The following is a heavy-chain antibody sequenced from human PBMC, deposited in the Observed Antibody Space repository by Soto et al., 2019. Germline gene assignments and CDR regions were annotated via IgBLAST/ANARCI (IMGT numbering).Heavy chain of an antibody. Sequence: HPGGSLRLSCAASGFSFSQYAMSWVRQAPGKGLEWVSVITGSGSSTYYADSVKGRFTISRDNSKNTLFLQMNSLRAEDTAVYYCAKDLAGTSYDAFDIWGQGTMVTVSS. CDR2: ITGSGSST. V-gene: IGHV3-23*01. J-gene: IGHJ3*02. CDR3: AKDLAGTSYDAFDI. D-gene: IGHD6-13*01. CDR1: GFSFSQYA.